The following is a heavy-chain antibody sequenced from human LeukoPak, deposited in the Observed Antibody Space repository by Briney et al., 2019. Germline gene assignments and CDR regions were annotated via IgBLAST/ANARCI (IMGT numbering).Heavy chain of an antibody. CDR3: TTDILHDSSGYYANFDY. V-gene: IGHV3-15*01. J-gene: IGHJ4*02. CDR2: IKSKSDGGTT. D-gene: IGHD3-22*01. Sequence: GSLRLSCAASGFTFSNVWMSWVRQAPGKGLECVGHIKSKSDGGTTDYAAPVKGRFTISRDDSKNALYLQMNSLETEDTAVYYCTTDILHDSSGYYANFDYWGQGTLVSVSS. CDR1: GFTFSNVW.